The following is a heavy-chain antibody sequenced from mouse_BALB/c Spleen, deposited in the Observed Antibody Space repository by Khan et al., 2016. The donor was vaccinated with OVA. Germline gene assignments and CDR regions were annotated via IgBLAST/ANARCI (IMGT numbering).Heavy chain of an antibody. CDR2: ISPGSGDT. J-gene: IGHJ3*01. V-gene: IGHV1-77*01. CDR1: GYTFTDYY. CDR3: ARRNYFGYTFAY. Sequence: VELVESGAELARPGASVKLSCKASGYTFTDYYINWVKLRTGQGLEWIGEISPGSGDTYYNERFKGKATLTADKSSSTAYMQLRSLTSDASAVYFCARRNYFGYTFAYWGQGTLVTVSA. D-gene: IGHD1-2*01.